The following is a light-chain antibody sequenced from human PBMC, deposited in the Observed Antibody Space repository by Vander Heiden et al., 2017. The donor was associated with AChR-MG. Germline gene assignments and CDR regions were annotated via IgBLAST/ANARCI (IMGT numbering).Light chain of an antibody. CDR2: AAA. V-gene: IGKV1-9*01. CDR3: QQQNSNPRMYT. J-gene: IGKJ2*01. CDR1: QGISSY. Sequence: IQLTQSPSSLSASVGDRVTITRRASQGISSYLAWYQQKPGKAPKLLIYAAATLQRGVLSRFSGSGSGTDFTLTISSRQPEDFATYYCQQQNSNPRMYTFGQGTKLEIK.